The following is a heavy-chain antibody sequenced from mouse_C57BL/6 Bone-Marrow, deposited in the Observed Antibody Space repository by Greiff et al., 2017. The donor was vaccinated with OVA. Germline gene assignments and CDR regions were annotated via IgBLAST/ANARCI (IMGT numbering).Heavy chain of an antibody. CDR1: GFTFSSSG. V-gene: IGHV5-6*02. Sequence: EVMLVESGGDLVKPGGSLKLSCAASGFTFSSSGMSWVRQTPDKRLEWVATISSGGSYTYYPDSVKGRFTISRDNAKNTLYLQMSSLKSEDTAMYYCARRSITTVVAPFDYWGQGTTLTVSS. CDR3: ARRSITTVVAPFDY. CDR2: ISSGGSYT. J-gene: IGHJ2*01. D-gene: IGHD1-1*01.